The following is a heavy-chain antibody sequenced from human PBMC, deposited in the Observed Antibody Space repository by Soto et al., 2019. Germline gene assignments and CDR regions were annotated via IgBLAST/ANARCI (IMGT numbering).Heavy chain of an antibody. Sequence: LSLTCAASGFTFSSYWMSWVRQAPGKGLEWVANIKQDGSEKYYVDSVKGRFTITTDNSKNSLYLQMNSLSSDDTAVYYCSSPYSSSSIYWGQGTLVTVSS. CDR2: IKQDGSEK. CDR1: GFTFSSYW. V-gene: IGHV3-7*03. D-gene: IGHD6-6*01. CDR3: SSPYSSSSIY. J-gene: IGHJ4*02.